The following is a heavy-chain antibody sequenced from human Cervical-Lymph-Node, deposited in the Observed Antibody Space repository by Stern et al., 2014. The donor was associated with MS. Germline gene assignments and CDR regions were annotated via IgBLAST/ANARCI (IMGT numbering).Heavy chain of an antibody. J-gene: IGHJ4*02. CDR3: ARDSGSSWYEGYFDY. V-gene: IGHV1-69*06. Sequence: VQLLESGAEVKKPGSSVKVSCKASGGTFSSYAISWVRQAPGQGLEWMGGIIPIFGTADYAQKFQGRVTITADKSTNTVYMKLSSLRSEDTAVYYCARDSGSSWYEGYFDYWGQGTLVTVSS. D-gene: IGHD6-13*01. CDR1: GGTFSSYA. CDR2: IIPIFGTA.